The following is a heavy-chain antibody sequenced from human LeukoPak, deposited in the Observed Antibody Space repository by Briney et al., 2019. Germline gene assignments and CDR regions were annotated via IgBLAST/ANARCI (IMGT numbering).Heavy chain of an antibody. J-gene: IGHJ5*02. V-gene: IGHV4-34*01. D-gene: IGHD3-22*01. CDR1: GGSFSGYY. Sequence: PSETLSLTCAVYGGSFSGYYWSWIRQPPGKGLEWIGEINHSGSTNYNPSLKSRVTISVDTSKNQFSLKLSFVTAADTAVYYCARFRAMIVVVTHNWFDPWGQGTLVTVSS. CDR3: ARFRAMIVVVTHNWFDP. CDR2: INHSGST.